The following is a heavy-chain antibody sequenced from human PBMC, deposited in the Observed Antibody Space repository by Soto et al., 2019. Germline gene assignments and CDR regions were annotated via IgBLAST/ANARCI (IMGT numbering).Heavy chain of an antibody. J-gene: IGHJ4*02. D-gene: IGHD3-22*01. V-gene: IGHV3-23*01. CDR1: GFTFISYA. CDR3: ARAQPTYSSSYFDY. Sequence: EVQLLESGGYLVQPGGSLRLSCAASGFTFISYAMSWVRQAPGKGLEWVSTISGRGDDTYYTDSVKGRFTISRDNSKNTLYVHMNNLRAEDTAVYYCARAQPTYSSSYFDYWGQGTLVTVSS. CDR2: ISGRGDDT.